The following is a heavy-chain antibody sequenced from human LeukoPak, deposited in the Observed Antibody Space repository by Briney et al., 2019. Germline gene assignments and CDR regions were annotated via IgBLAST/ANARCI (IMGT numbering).Heavy chain of an antibody. D-gene: IGHD2-2*01. Sequence: GGSLRLSCAASGFTFYDYAMHWVRQAPGRGLEWVSYISSSGSTIYYADSVKGRFTISRDNAKNSLYLQMNSLRVEDTAVYYCARGYCSSTSCYPPDWYFDLWGRGTLVTVPS. V-gene: IGHV3-11*01. CDR2: ISSSGSTI. J-gene: IGHJ2*01. CDR1: GFTFYDYA. CDR3: ARGYCSSTSCYPPDWYFDL.